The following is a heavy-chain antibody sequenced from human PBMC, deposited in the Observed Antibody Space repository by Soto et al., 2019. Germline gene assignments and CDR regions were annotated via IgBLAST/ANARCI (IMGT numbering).Heavy chain of an antibody. CDR3: ARGEGSGSNALGD. CDR1: GFTDSNNY. Sequence: EVLLDESGGGFVQPGGSLRLSCAASGFTDSNNYMTWVRQAPGKGLEWVSVIQGGGSISYADSVMDRFTISRDSSKNTVFLDMNSLRPEDTAVYFCARGEGSGSNALGDWGQGTLVTVSS. J-gene: IGHJ4*02. V-gene: IGHV3-66*01. CDR2: IQGGGSI. D-gene: IGHD3-10*01.